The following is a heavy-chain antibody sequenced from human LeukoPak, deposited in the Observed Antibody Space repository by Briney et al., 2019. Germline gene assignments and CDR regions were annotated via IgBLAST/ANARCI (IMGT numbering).Heavy chain of an antibody. CDR1: GASVSSASY. V-gene: IGHV4-61*01. D-gene: IGHD1-26*01. Sequence: SETLPLTCTVSGASVSSASYWTWIRQPPGKGVEWIAHIYNGVNTNYNPSLKSRVTISVDTSKNQFSLRLNSVTAADTAVYYCARSRAFNSGAFDPWGQGSLVTVSS. J-gene: IGHJ5*02. CDR3: ARSRAFNSGAFDP. CDR2: IYNGVNT.